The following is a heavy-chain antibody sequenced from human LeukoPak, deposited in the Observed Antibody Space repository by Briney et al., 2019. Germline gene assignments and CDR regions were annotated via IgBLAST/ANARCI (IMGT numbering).Heavy chain of an antibody. V-gene: IGHV3-20*04. CDR1: GFSLSSYW. J-gene: IGHJ3*01. D-gene: IGHD3-22*01. CDR3: ARDDTHYGSSGSFYDAFDL. Sequence: GGSLRLSCAASGFSLSSYWMTWVRQAPGKGLEWVSGINWNGGSTGYADSVKGRFTISRDNAKNSLYLQMNSLRAEDTAVYYCARDDTHYGSSGSFYDAFDLWGQGTMVTVSS. CDR2: INWNGGST.